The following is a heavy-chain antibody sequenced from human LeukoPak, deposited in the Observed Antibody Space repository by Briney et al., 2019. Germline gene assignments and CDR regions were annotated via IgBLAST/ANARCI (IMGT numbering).Heavy chain of an antibody. V-gene: IGHV3-20*01. Sequence: GGSLRLSCAASGFTFRTYSMSWVRQAPGKGLEWVSGINWNGGSTGYADSVKGRFTISRDNAKNSLYLQMNSLRAEDTALYHCARGSGYYDSSGYLDDAFDIWGQGTMVTVSS. D-gene: IGHD3-22*01. CDR2: INWNGGST. CDR1: GFTFRTYS. J-gene: IGHJ3*02. CDR3: ARGSGYYDSSGYLDDAFDI.